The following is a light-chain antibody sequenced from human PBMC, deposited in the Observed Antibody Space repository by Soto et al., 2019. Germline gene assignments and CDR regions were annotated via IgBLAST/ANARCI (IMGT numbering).Light chain of an antibody. CDR3: QVWDITTDHYV. V-gene: IGLV3-21*04. CDR2: YDS. CDR1: NIGSKR. J-gene: IGLJ1*01. Sequence: SYELTQPPSVSVAPEKTARLTCRDDNIGSKRVHWYRQKPGQAPVLVIYYDSDRPSGIPERFSGSNSGNTATLTINRVEAGDEADYYCQVWDITTDHYVFGTGTKLTVL.